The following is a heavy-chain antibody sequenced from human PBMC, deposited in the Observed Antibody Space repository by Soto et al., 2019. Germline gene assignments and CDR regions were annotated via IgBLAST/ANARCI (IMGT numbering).Heavy chain of an antibody. Sequence: PGEALKISCKGSGYSFTSYWIGWVRQMPAKGLEWMGIIYPGDSDTRYSPSFQGQVTISADKSISTAYLQWSSLKASDTAMYYCARHSRIELGVRSSGRGWFDPWGQGTLVTVSS. D-gene: IGHD6-19*01. V-gene: IGHV5-51*01. CDR3: ARHSRIELGVRSSGRGWFDP. CDR1: GYSFTSYW. CDR2: IYPGDSDT. J-gene: IGHJ5*02.